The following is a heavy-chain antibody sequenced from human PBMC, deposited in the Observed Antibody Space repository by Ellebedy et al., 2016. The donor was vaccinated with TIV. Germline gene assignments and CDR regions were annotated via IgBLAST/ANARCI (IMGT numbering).Heavy chain of an antibody. CDR2: IITPGGNT. V-gene: IGHV3-64*04. J-gene: IGHJ6*02. CDR1: GFTFSIFA. Sequence: GESLKISXSVSGFTFSIFAMHWVRQAPGKGLEYVSSIITPGGNTYYGDSVKGRFTISRDTSNNMFYLQMNSLRAEDTAVYYCARTAANIYYGMDVWGQGTTVTVSS. CDR3: ARTAANIYYGMDV.